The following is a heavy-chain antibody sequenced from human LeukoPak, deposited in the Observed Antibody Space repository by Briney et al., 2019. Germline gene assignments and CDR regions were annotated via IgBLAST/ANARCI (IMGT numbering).Heavy chain of an antibody. CDR2: VYTSGST. CDR1: GAPISNYY. J-gene: IGHJ4*02. CDR3: AERDY. Sequence: SETLSLTCTVSGAPISNYYWSWIRQPAGKALEWIGRVYTSGSTTYNPSFRSRVTMSVDKSKNELSLKLTSVTAADTAVYYCAERDYWGQGTLVTVSS. V-gene: IGHV4-4*07.